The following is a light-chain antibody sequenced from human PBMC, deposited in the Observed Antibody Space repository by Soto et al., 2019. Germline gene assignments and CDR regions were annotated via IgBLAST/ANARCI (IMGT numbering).Light chain of an antibody. J-gene: IGLJ2*01. Sequence: QSVLTQPASVSGSPGQSITISCTGTSNAVGGYNYVSWYQQYPGKAPKLLIYDVSKRPSGVSNRFSGSKSGTTASLTISGLQGEDEAEYYCSSYRGTAAVFGGGTKVTVL. V-gene: IGLV2-14*03. CDR1: SNAVGGYNY. CDR2: DVS. CDR3: SSYRGTAAV.